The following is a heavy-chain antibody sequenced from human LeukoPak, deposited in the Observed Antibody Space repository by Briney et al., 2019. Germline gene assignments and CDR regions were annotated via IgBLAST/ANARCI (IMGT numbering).Heavy chain of an antibody. CDR1: GYTFTGYY. J-gene: IGHJ6*03. CDR3: ARVRRTYYDSSGYYPAGGYYYYMDV. Sequence: GASVKVSCKASGYTFTGYYMHWVRQAPGQGLEWMGWINPNSGGTNYAQKFQGRVTMTRDTSISTAYMELSRLRSDDTAVYYCARVRRTYYDSSGYYPAGGYYYYMDVWGKGTTVTISS. D-gene: IGHD3-22*01. CDR2: INPNSGGT. V-gene: IGHV1-2*02.